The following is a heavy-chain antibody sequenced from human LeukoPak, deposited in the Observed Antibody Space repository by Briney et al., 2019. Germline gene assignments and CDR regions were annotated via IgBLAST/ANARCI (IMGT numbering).Heavy chain of an antibody. D-gene: IGHD1-14*01. V-gene: IGHV1-2*02. J-gene: IGHJ4*02. CDR3: ARVLARYGNLDY. CDR1: GYTFTDYY. CDR2: INPNSGGT. Sequence: GATLKVSCKASGYTFTDYYIHWVRQAPGQGREWMGWINPNSGGTNYTQKFQGRVTMTRDTSSNTAYMELCRLTSDDTAVYYCARVLARYGNLDYWGQGILVTVSS.